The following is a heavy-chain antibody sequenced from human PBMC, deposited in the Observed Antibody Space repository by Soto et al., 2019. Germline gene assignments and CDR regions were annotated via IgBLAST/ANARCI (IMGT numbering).Heavy chain of an antibody. J-gene: IGHJ3*02. Sequence: PGGALRLSCAASGFTFSVSAMHWVRHASGKGLEWVGRIRSKANSYATAYAASVKGRFTISRDDSKNTAYLQMNSLKTEDTAVYYCTRQGITMVRGVIITYAFDIWGQGTMVTVSS. CDR2: IRSKANSYAT. CDR1: GFTFSVSA. V-gene: IGHV3-73*01. CDR3: TRQGITMVRGVIITYAFDI. D-gene: IGHD3-10*01.